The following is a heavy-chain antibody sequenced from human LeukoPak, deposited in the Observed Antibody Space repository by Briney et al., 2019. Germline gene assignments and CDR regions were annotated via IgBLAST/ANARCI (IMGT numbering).Heavy chain of an antibody. V-gene: IGHV3-23*01. Sequence: GGSLRLFCAASGFTFSSYAMSWVRQAPGKGLEWVSAISGSGGSTYYADSVKGRFTISRDNSKNTLYLQMNSLRAEDTAVYYCASKPYSSGWCLDYWGQGTLVTVSS. J-gene: IGHJ4*02. CDR3: ASKPYSSGWCLDY. CDR1: GFTFSSYA. CDR2: ISGSGGST. D-gene: IGHD6-19*01.